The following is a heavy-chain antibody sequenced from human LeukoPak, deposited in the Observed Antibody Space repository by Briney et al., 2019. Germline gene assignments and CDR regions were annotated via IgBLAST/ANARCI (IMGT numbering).Heavy chain of an antibody. CDR1: GFTFSDHY. CDR3: ARDLDYGGNSDAFDI. D-gene: IGHD4-23*01. J-gene: IGHJ3*02. V-gene: IGHV3-72*01. Sequence: GGSLRLSCAASGFTFSDHYMDWVRQAPGKGLEWVGRSRNKANSYTTEYSASVKGRFIISRDDSKNSLYLQMNSLKTEDTAVYYCARDLDYGGNSDAFDIWGQGTMVTVSS. CDR2: SRNKANSYTT.